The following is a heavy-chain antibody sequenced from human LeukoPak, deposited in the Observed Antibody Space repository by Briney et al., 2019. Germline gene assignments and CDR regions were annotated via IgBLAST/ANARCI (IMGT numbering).Heavy chain of an antibody. CDR3: ASMYSSSPNFDY. Sequence: PSETLSLTCTASGGSISSYYWSWIRQPPGKGLEWIGYIYYSGSTNYNPSLKSRVTISVDTSKNQFSLKLSSVIAADTAVYYCASMYSSSPNFDYWGQGTLVTVSS. V-gene: IGHV4-59*01. CDR2: IYYSGST. J-gene: IGHJ4*02. CDR1: GGSISSYY. D-gene: IGHD6-6*01.